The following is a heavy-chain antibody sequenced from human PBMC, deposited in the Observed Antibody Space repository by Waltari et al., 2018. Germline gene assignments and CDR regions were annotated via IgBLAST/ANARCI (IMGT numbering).Heavy chain of an antibody. CDR2: IYTTGST. D-gene: IGHD1-26*01. J-gene: IGHJ6*03. CDR3: ARERYQPLAPSGRNYYYYMDV. CDR1: GVPISSYY. Sequence: QVQLQESGPGLVKPSETLSLTCTASGVPISSYYWSWIRQPAGKGLEWIGRIYTTGSTNYNPSLKSRVTMSVDTSKNQFSLNLSSVTAADTAVYYCARERYQPLAPSGRNYYYYMDVWGKGTTVTISS. V-gene: IGHV4-4*07.